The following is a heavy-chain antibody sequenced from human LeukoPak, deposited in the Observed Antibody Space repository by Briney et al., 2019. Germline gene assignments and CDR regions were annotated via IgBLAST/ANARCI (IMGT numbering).Heavy chain of an antibody. J-gene: IGHJ4*02. CDR3: VRPDGIMGDPFDY. D-gene: IGHD1-26*01. CDR1: GYSFTTNW. CDR2: IYPADSDA. Sequence: GEPLKISCKGSGYSFTTNWIGWVRQMPGKGLKWMGIIYPADSDARYSPSFQGQVTISADKTISTAYLQWSSLKAADSAMYYCVRPDGIMGDPFDYWGQGTLVTVSS. V-gene: IGHV5-51*01.